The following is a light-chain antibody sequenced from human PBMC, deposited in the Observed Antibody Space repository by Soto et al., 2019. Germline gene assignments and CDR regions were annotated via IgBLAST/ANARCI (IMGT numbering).Light chain of an antibody. Sequence: DVEVSQSPLSLPVTPGEPASISCRASQSLLQSNGYNYLDWYLQKPGQSPQLLIYVGSNRASGVHDRFIGSGSGTDFTLKISRVEAEEVGVDSCMQALQTPTFCEGARLENK. CDR1: QSLLQSNGYNY. V-gene: IGKV2-28*01. CDR3: MQALQTPT. CDR2: VGS. J-gene: IGKJ5*01.